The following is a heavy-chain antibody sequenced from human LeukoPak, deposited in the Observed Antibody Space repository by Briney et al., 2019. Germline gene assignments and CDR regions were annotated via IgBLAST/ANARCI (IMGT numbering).Heavy chain of an antibody. CDR2: IYYSGST. J-gene: IGHJ3*02. CDR3: ARDSYQRWPDAFDI. D-gene: IGHD5-24*01. V-gene: IGHV4-59*01. Sequence: SETLSLTCTVSGGSISSYYWSWIRQPPGKGLEWIGYIYYSGSTNYNPSLKSRVTISVDTSKNQFSLKLSSVTAADTAVYYCARDSYQRWPDAFDIWGQGTMVTVSS. CDR1: GGSISSYY.